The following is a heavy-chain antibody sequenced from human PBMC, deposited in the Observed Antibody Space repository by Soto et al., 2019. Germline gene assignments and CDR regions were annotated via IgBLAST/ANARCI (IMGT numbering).Heavy chain of an antibody. Sequence: EVQLVESGGGLVQPGGSLRLSCAASGFTVSSNYMSWVRQAPGKGLEWVSVIYSGGSTYYADSVKGRFTISRDNSKDPMYLQMNSRRAEDTAVYYCARDQGYSHYWGQGTLVTVSS. CDR1: GFTVSSNY. V-gene: IGHV3-66*01. J-gene: IGHJ4*02. D-gene: IGHD5-18*01. CDR3: ARDQGYSHY. CDR2: IYSGGST.